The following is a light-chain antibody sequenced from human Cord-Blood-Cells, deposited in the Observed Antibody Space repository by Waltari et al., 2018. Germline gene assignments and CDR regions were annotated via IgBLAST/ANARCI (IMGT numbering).Light chain of an antibody. CDR2: DVS. V-gene: IGLV2-14*01. J-gene: IGLJ1*01. CDR1: SSDVGGYHY. CDR3: SSYTSSSTYV. Sequence: QSALTQPASVSGSPGQPITISCTGTSSDVGGYHYVSWYQQHPGKAPKLMIYDVSKRPSGVSNRFSGSKSGNTASLTISGLQAEDEADYYCSSYTSSSTYVFGTGTKVTVL.